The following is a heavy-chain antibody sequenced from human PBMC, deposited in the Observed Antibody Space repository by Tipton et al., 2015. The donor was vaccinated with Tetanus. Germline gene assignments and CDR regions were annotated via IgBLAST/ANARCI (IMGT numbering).Heavy chain of an antibody. D-gene: IGHD6-19*01. CDR3: ARETQAVAGRGFDY. Sequence: TLSLTCTVSGGSISSYYWSWIRQPAGKGLEWIGRIYTSGSTNYNPSPKSRVTMSVDTPKNQFSLKLSSVTAADTAVYYCARETQAVAGRGFDYWGQGTLVTVSS. J-gene: IGHJ4*02. V-gene: IGHV4-4*07. CDR2: IYTSGST. CDR1: GGSISSYY.